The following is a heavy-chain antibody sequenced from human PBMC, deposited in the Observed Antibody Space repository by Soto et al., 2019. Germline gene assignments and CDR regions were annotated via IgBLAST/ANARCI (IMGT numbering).Heavy chain of an antibody. CDR2: IIPIFGTA. J-gene: IGHJ4*02. CDR3: ARDGGSGSYYNGGGFDY. CDR1: GGTFSSYA. D-gene: IGHD3-10*01. V-gene: IGHV1-69*01. Sequence: QVQLVQSGAEVKKPGSSVKVSCKASGGTFSSYAISWVRQAPGQGLEWMGGIIPIFGTANYAQKFQGRVTITADESTSTAYMELSSLRSEDTAAYYCARDGGSGSYYNGGGFDYWGQGTLVTVSS.